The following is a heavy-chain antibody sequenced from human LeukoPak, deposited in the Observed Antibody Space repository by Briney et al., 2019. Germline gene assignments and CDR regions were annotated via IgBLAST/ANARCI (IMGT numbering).Heavy chain of an antibody. D-gene: IGHD4-17*01. V-gene: IGHV3-9*01. J-gene: IGHJ4*02. CDR1: GFTFDDYA. CDR3: ARSTPTTRLDY. CDR2: MSWNGGSI. Sequence: GGSLRLSCEASGFTFDDYAMHWVRQAPGKGLEWVSGMSWNGGSIGYADSVKGRFTFSIDNSKNTLYLQMNSLRAEDTAVYYCARSTPTTRLDYWGQGTLVTVSS.